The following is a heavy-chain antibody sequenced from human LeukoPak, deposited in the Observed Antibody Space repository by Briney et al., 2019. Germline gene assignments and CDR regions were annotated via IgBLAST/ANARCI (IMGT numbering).Heavy chain of an antibody. CDR1: GFTFSSYG. V-gene: IGHV3-30*18. J-gene: IGHJ4*02. D-gene: IGHD6-6*01. Sequence: GGSLRLSCAASGFTFSSYGMHWVRHAPGKGLEWVAVISYDGSNKYYADSVKGRFTISRDNSKNTLYLQMNSLRAEYTAVYYCAKDLGELEYSSPIDYWGQGTLVTVSS. CDR2: ISYDGSNK. CDR3: AKDLGELEYSSPIDY.